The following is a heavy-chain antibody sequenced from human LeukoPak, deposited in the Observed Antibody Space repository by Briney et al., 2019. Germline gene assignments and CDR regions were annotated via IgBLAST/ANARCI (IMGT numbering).Heavy chain of an antibody. CDR2: IYWNGDK. D-gene: IGHD3-10*01. V-gene: IGHV2-5*01. Sequence: SGPTLVKPTQTLTLTCTFSGFSLGTSGVGVGWIRQPPGKALEWLALIYWNGDKRYSPSLKSRLTITKDTSKNQVVLIMTNMDPVDTATYYCAHASGDDFNEEGALDYWGQGTLVTVSS. CDR1: GFSLGTSGVG. J-gene: IGHJ4*02. CDR3: AHASGDDFNEEGALDY.